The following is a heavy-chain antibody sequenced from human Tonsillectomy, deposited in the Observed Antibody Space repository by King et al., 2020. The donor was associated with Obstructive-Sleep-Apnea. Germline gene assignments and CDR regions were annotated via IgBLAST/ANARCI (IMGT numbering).Heavy chain of an antibody. CDR1: GGSISSGGYS. V-gene: IGHV4-30-4*07. D-gene: IGHD3-22*01. CDR3: AREGAYYDSPGGEGFDL. J-gene: IGHJ2*01. Sequence: MQLQESGPGLVKPSQTLSLTCAVSGGSISSGGYSWSWIRQPPGKGLEWIGYIYYSGSTYYNPSLKSRVTISVDTSKNQFSLKLSSVTAADTAVYYCAREGAYYDSPGGEGFDLWGRGTLVTVSS. CDR2: IYYSGST.